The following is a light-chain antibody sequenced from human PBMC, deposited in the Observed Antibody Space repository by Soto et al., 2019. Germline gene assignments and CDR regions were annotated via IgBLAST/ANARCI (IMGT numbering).Light chain of an antibody. CDR3: QQRSNWPPLFT. V-gene: IGKV3-11*01. CDR2: DAS. J-gene: IGKJ2*01. CDR1: QSISSS. Sequence: EIVLTQSPATLSLSPGERAILSCRASQSISSSLVWYQQRPGQAPRVLIYDASNRATGIPARFSGSGSGTDVILTIISLQPGDDAIYYCQQRSNWPPLFTFGQGTKLEIK.